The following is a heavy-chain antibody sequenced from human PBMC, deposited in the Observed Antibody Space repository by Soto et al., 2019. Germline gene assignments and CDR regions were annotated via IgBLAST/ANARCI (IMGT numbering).Heavy chain of an antibody. CDR2: ISSSGSTI. Sequence: SLRLSCAASGFTFSSYEMNWVRQAPGKGLEWVSYISSSGSTIYYADSVKGRFTISRDNAKNSLYLQMNSLRAEDTAVYYCARDLYYYDSSGYFGAFDIWGQGTMVTVS. V-gene: IGHV3-48*03. CDR3: ARDLYYYDSSGYFGAFDI. D-gene: IGHD3-22*01. CDR1: GFTFSSYE. J-gene: IGHJ3*02.